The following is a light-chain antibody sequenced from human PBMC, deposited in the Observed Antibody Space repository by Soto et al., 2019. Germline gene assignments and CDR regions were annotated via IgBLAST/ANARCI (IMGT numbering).Light chain of an antibody. CDR1: SSNIGAGYD. CDR3: LSLDSSLSVV. Sequence: QSVLTQPPSVYGAPGQRVTISCTGSSSNIGAGYDVHWYQQLPGRAPKLLIYGNTTRPSGVPDRFSGSKSGTSASLAITGLQAEDEADYYCLSLDSSLSVVFGGGTKATVL. V-gene: IGLV1-40*01. CDR2: GNT. J-gene: IGLJ2*01.